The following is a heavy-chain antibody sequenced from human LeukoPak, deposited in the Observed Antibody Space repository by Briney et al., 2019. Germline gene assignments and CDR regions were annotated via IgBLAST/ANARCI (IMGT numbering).Heavy chain of an antibody. V-gene: IGHV3-30*18. D-gene: IGHD1-26*01. CDR2: ISYDSFNE. Sequence: GGSLRLSCLASGFTFNKYGMHWVRQTPGKGLEWLAAISYDSFNEDYRDSVKDRLTISRDNSKNTVDLQMDSLRPEDTAVYFCVKGKWEDNHYYYGLDVWGQGTTVSVAS. J-gene: IGHJ6*02. CDR3: VKGKWEDNHYYYGLDV. CDR1: GFTFNKYG.